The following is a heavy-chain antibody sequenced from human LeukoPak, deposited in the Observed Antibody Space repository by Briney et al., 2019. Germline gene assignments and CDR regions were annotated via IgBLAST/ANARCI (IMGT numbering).Heavy chain of an antibody. CDR2: IYAGNSDA. D-gene: IGHD5-24*01. V-gene: IGHV5-51*01. Sequence: GESLKISCQGFGYTFTTSWIGWVRQLPGIGLEWMAIIYAGNSDAKYSPSFQGQVSISTDRSISTAYLHWSSLKASDTAKYYCAIINHPDGRVYWGQGTLVTVSS. CDR1: GYTFTTSW. J-gene: IGHJ4*02. CDR3: AIINHPDGRVY.